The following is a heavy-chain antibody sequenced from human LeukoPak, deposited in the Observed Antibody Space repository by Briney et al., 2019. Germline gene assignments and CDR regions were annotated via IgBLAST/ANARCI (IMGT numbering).Heavy chain of an antibody. CDR1: GFTFSSYE. CDR3: ARGGPAGGYSYGYLDY. V-gene: IGHV3-48*03. D-gene: IGHD5-18*01. Sequence: GGSLRLSCAASGFTFSSYEMNWVRRAPGKGLEWVSYISSSGSTIYYADSVKGRFTISRDNAKNSLYLQMNSLRAEDTAVYYCARGGPAGGYSYGYLDYWGQGTLVTVSS. J-gene: IGHJ4*02. CDR2: ISSSGSTI.